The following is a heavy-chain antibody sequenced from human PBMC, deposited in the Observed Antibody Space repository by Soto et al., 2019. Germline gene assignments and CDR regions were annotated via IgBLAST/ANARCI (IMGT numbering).Heavy chain of an antibody. D-gene: IGHD3-10*01. CDR1: GFTFSSYE. CDR3: ARDRGVRGDAFDI. Sequence: PGGSLRLSCAASGFTFSSYEMNWVRQAPGKGLEWVSYISSSGSTIYYADSVKGRFTISRDNAKSSLYLQMNSLGAEDTAVYYCARDRGVRGDAFDIWGQGTMVTVSS. V-gene: IGHV3-48*03. J-gene: IGHJ3*02. CDR2: ISSSGSTI.